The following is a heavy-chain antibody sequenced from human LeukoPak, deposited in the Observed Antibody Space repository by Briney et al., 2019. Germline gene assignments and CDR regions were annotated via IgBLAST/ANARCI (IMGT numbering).Heavy chain of an antibody. D-gene: IGHD4-23*01. CDR3: ARALRGTVVGYMDV. CDR2: IWYDGSNK. Sequence: PGRSLRLSCAASGFTFSSYGMHWVCQAPGKGLEWVAVIWYDGSNKYYADSVKGRFTISRDNSKNTLYLQMNSLRAEDTAVYYCARALRGTVVGYMDVWGKGTTVTVSS. CDR1: GFTFSSYG. V-gene: IGHV3-33*01. J-gene: IGHJ6*03.